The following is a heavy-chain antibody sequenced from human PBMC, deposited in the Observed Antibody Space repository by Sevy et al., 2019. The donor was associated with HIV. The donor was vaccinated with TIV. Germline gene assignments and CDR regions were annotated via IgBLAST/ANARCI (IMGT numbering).Heavy chain of an antibody. CDR3: ARDSFHYYASSGYYLSYYYYYMDV. CDR2: IKQDGSEK. J-gene: IGHJ6*03. V-gene: IGHV3-7*03. Sequence: GGSLRLSCAASGFTFSSYWMSWVRQAPGKGLEWVANIKQDGSEKYYVDSVKGRFTISRDNAKNSLYLQMNSLRAEDTAVYYCARDSFHYYASSGYYLSYYYYYMDVWGKGTTVTVSS. CDR1: GFTFSSYW. D-gene: IGHD3-22*01.